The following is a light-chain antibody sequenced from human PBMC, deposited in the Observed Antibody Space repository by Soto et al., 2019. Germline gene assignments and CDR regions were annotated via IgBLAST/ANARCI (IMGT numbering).Light chain of an antibody. J-gene: IGLJ1*01. CDR1: SRDVGGYEY. V-gene: IGLV2-14*01. CDR3: SSFTSSSTLPYV. CDR2: AVS. Sequence: SVLTQPASVSGSPGQSITISCTGSSRDVGGYEYVSWYQQHPGKAPKLMIYAVSNRPSGVSTRFSGSKSGNTASLTISGLQADDEADYYCSSFTSSSTLPYVFGTGTKVT.